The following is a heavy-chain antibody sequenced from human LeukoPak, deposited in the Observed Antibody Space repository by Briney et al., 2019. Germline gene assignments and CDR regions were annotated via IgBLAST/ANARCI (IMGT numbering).Heavy chain of an antibody. D-gene: IGHD3-22*01. CDR3: ARGGSSGYYVY. CDR2: INGDGTSI. V-gene: IGHV3-74*01. Sequence: PGGSLRLSCAASGFILSNYWMYWVRQVPGEGLVWVSRINGDGTSISSADSVEGRFSISRDNAKNTLYLQMNSLRAEDTAVYYCARGGSSGYYVYWGQGTLVTVSS. J-gene: IGHJ4*02. CDR1: GFILSNYW.